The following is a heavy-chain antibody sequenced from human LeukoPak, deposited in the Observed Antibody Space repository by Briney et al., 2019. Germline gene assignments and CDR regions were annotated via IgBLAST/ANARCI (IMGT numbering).Heavy chain of an antibody. Sequence: GGSLRLSCAASGFPFSEYSMNWVRQAPGKGLEWISYIGISSGNTKYADSVKGRFTVSGDNARNSLYLQMNSLRVEDTAVYYCARDGVRYNWNLGYFDYWGQGTLVTVSS. CDR2: IGISSGNT. J-gene: IGHJ4*02. V-gene: IGHV3-11*06. D-gene: IGHD1-7*01. CDR3: ARDGVRYNWNLGYFDY. CDR1: GFPFSEYS.